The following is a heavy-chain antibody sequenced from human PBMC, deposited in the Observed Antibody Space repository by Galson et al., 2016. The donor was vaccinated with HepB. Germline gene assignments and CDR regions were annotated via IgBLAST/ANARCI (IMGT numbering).Heavy chain of an antibody. CDR2: INHSGSP. V-gene: IGHV4-34*01. CDR1: GGSFSGYD. CDR3: GRLGSEDDSTLKNWFDP. D-gene: IGHD2-2*01. J-gene: IGHJ5*02. Sequence: SETLSLTCGVYGGSFSGYDWSWIRQPPGKGLEWIGEINHSGSPNYNPSLKSRVTISVDTSKNQISLNLSSVTAADTAVYYCGRLGSEDDSTLKNWFDPWGQGTLVTVSS.